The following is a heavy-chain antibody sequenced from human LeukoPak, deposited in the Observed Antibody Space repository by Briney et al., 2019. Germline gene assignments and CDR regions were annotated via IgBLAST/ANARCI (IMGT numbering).Heavy chain of an antibody. CDR1: GFTFSSYS. CDR2: ISSSSSYI. CDR3: XXXXXXXXXXXALKGAFDI. J-gene: IGHJ3*02. V-gene: IGHV3-21*01. Sequence: GGSLRLSCAASGFTFSSYSMNWVRQAPGKGLEWVSSISSSSSYIYYADSVKGRFTISRDNAKNSLYLQMNSLRAEDTAVYYCXXXXXXXXXXXALKGAFDIWGQGTMVTVSS.